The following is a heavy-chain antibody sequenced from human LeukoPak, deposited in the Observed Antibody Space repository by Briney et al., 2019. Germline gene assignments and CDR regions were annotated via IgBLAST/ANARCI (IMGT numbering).Heavy chain of an antibody. J-gene: IGHJ4*02. D-gene: IGHD5-12*01. CDR3: ARGPSGYHNT. CDR2: ISGGGGST. Sequence: GGSLRLSCAASGFTFSSSAMSWVRQAPGKGLEWLSTISGGGGSTYYADSVKGRFTISRDNSKNTLYLQMNSLRAEDTAVYYCARGPSGYHNTGGQGTLVTVSS. V-gene: IGHV3-23*01. CDR1: GFTFSSSA.